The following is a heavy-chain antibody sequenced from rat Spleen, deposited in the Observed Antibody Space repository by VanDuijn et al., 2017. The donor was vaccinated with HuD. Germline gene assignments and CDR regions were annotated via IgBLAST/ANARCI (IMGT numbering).Heavy chain of an antibody. J-gene: IGHJ2*01. Sequence: EVQLVESGGGLVQPGRSLKLSCVASGFTFDKSWMTWIRQAPGKGLEWVASITNTGGSMYYPDSVKGRFTISRDNANGTLYLQMESLRSEDTATYYCARQGTRWYYFDHWGQGVMVTVSS. CDR1: GFTFDKSW. CDR2: ITNTGGSM. V-gene: IGHV5-31*01. CDR3: ARQGTRWYYFDH. D-gene: IGHD1-1*01.